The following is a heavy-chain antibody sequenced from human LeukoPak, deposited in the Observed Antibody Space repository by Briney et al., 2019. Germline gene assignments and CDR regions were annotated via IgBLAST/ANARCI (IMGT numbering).Heavy chain of an antibody. V-gene: IGHV3-7*03. J-gene: IGHJ4*02. CDR1: GFTFSSYA. Sequence: GGSLRLSCAASGFTFSSYAMHWVRQAPGKGLEWVANIKQDGSEKYYVDSVKGRFTISRDNSKNTLYLQMNSLRAEDTAVYYCAKETKRTYSPIDYWGQGTLVTVSS. CDR3: AKETKRTYSPIDY. D-gene: IGHD5-12*01. CDR2: IKQDGSEK.